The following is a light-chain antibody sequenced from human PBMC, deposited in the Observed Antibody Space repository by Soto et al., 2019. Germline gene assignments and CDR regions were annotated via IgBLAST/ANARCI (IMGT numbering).Light chain of an antibody. V-gene: IGKV1-5*01. J-gene: IGKJ1*01. CDR1: QSISSW. CDR3: QQYKSYPWT. Sequence: DIPMTQSPSTLSACVGDRVTITCPASQSISSWLAWYQQKPGKAPKLLIYDASSLESGVPSRFSGSGSGTEFTLTISSLQPDDFATYYCQQYKSYPWTFGQGTKVDIK. CDR2: DAS.